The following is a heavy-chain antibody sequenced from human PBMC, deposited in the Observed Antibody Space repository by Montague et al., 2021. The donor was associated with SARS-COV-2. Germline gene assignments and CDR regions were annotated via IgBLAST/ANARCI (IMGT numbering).Heavy chain of an antibody. J-gene: IGHJ6*02. V-gene: IGHV4-39*07. CDR2: IYYSGST. Sequence: SETLSLTCTVSGXSISSSSYYWGWIRQPPGKGLEWIGSIYYSGSTYYNPSLKSRVTISVDTSKNQFSLKLSSVTAADTAVYYCARVGRQQLVRSSGMDVWGQGTTVTVSS. D-gene: IGHD6-13*01. CDR1: GXSISSSSYY. CDR3: ARVGRQQLVRSSGMDV.